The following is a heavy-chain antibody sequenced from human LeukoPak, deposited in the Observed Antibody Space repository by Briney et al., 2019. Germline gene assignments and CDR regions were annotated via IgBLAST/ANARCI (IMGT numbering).Heavy chain of an antibody. CDR1: GYTFTGYY. J-gene: IGHJ4*02. D-gene: IGHD3-3*01. Sequence: GASVKVSCKASGYTFTGYYMRWVRQAPGQGLEWMGWMNPNSGGTNYAQKFQGRVTMTRDTSISTAYMELSRLRSDDTAVYYCARGDVVITIFGVVNNYYFDYWGQGTLVTVSS. CDR2: MNPNSGGT. V-gene: IGHV1-2*02. CDR3: ARGDVVITIFGVVNNYYFDY.